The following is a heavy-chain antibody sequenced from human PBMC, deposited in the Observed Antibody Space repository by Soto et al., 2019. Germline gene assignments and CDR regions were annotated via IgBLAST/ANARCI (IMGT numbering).Heavy chain of an antibody. J-gene: IGHJ3*02. CDR2: IRKDGSVI. CDR1: GFTFSTSW. Sequence: EVQLVESGGDLVQPGGSLRLSCAASGFTFSTSWMTWVRQAPGTGLEWVANIRKDGSVIHYGDSVKGRFTISRDNAKNSLYLEMTNLRVDDTAGYFWAREFRPADRDLFYDAFDIWGQGTVVTVSS. V-gene: IGHV3-7*01. D-gene: IGHD2-2*01. CDR3: AREFRPADRDLFYDAFDI.